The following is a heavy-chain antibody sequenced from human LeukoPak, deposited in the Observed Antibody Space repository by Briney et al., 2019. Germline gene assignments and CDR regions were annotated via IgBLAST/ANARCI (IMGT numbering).Heavy chain of an antibody. V-gene: IGHV3-11*01. J-gene: IGHJ4*02. CDR2: ITSAGRAI. CDR3: ASDIVATSGDF. D-gene: IGHD5-12*01. Sequence: GGSLRLSCAASGFTFSDFYMSWIRPAPRKGLEWVSYITSAGRAIYYADSVQGRFTLSRDNARNSLYLQMNGLRAEDTAVYYCASDIVATSGDFWGQGTLVTVSS. CDR1: GFTFSDFY.